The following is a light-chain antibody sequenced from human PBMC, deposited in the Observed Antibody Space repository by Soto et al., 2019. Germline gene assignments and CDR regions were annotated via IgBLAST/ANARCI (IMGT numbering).Light chain of an antibody. J-gene: IGKJ4*02. CDR3: QQCKKRPFT. V-gene: IGKV3-11*01. CDR2: EAL. Sequence: EIMLTHSPGPLSFSPAARATLSCRPSRSISTYLAWYQQKPGQAPRLLIYEALNRATGIPARFSGSGSGTDFTLTISSLEPEDFAVYYCQQCKKRPFTFGGGTKVDIK. CDR1: RSISTY.